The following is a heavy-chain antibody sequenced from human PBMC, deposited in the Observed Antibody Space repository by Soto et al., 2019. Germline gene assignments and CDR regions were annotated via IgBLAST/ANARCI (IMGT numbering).Heavy chain of an antibody. J-gene: IGHJ6*02. CDR3: VTAGPELYYYYYGMDV. V-gene: IGHV3-15*01. Sequence: GGSLRLSCAASGFTFREAWMSWVRQAPGKGLEWVGRIKSKSDGETTDYAAPVKGRFTISRDDSEKTLHLQMNSLKAEDSAIYYCVTAGPELYYYYYGMDVWGQGTTVTVSS. D-gene: IGHD1-7*01. CDR2: IKSKSDGETT. CDR1: GFTFREAW.